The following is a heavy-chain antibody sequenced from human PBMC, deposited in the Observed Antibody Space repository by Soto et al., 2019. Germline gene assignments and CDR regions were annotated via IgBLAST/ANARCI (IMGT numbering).Heavy chain of an antibody. D-gene: IGHD1-26*01. V-gene: IGHV4-4*02. CDR3: ARQSGGYYYYGMDV. Sequence: SETLSLTCAVSGGSISSSNWWSWVRQPPGKGLEWIGEIYHSWSTNYNPSLKSRVTISVDKSKNQFSLKLSSVTAADTAVYYCARQSGGYYYYGMDVWGQGTTVT. CDR2: IYHSWST. CDR1: GGSISSSNW. J-gene: IGHJ6*02.